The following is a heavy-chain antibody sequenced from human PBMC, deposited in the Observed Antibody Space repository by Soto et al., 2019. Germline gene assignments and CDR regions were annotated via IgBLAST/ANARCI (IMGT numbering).Heavy chain of an antibody. CDR2: ISASSTYI. V-gene: IGHV3-21*01. D-gene: IGHD3-16*01. CDR3: ASFGRPLN. Sequence: GGSLRLSCAASGFTFSSYSMNWVRQAPGKGLEWVSSISASSTYIYYADSVKGRFTISRDNAKNSLYLQMNSLRAEDTAVYYCASFGRPLNWGQGTLVTVSS. J-gene: IGHJ4*02. CDR1: GFTFSSYS.